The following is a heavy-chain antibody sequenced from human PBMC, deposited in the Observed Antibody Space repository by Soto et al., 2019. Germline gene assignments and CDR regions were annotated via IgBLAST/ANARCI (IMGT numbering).Heavy chain of an antibody. CDR1: GYSFTSYW. V-gene: IGHV5-51*01. Sequence: XDSLTISCKGSGYSFTSYWIGWVRQMPGKGLEWMGIIYPGDSDTRYSPSFQGQVTISADKSISTAYLQWSSLKASDTAMYYCARHPLSHGSGRSFDYWGRGTLVTVSS. CDR3: ARHPLSHGSGRSFDY. J-gene: IGHJ4*02. D-gene: IGHD3-10*01. CDR2: IYPGDSDT.